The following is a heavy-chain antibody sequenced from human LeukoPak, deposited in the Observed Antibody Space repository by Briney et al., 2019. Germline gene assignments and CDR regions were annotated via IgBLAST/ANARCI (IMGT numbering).Heavy chain of an antibody. V-gene: IGHV4-38-2*02. J-gene: IGHJ6*03. D-gene: IGHD3-22*01. CDR1: GYSISSGYY. CDR3: ARVSYYDSSGYYPFFYYYMDV. Sequence: PSETLSLTCTVSGYSISSGYYWGWIRQPPGKGLKWIGSIYHSGRTYYKPSLKSRVTISVDMSKNQFSLKLNSVTAADTAVYYCARVSYYDSSGYYPFFYYYMDVWGKGTTVTVFS. CDR2: IYHSGRT.